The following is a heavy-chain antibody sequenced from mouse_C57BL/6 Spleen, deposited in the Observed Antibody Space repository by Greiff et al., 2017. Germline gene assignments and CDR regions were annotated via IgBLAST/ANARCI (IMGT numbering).Heavy chain of an antibody. V-gene: IGHV14-3*01. CDR2: IDPANGNT. Sequence: VQLQQSVAELVRPGASVKLSCTASGFNIKNTYMHWVKQRPEQGLEWIGRIDPANGNTKYAPKFQGKATITADTSSNTSYLQFSSLTSEDTAVYYCDRCNYDGCYALDYWGQGTSVTVSS. J-gene: IGHJ4*01. CDR3: DRCNYDGCYALDY. D-gene: IGHD2-4*01. CDR1: GFNIKNTY.